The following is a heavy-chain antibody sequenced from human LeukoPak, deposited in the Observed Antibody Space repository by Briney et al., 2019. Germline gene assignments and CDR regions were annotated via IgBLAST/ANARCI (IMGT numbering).Heavy chain of an antibody. CDR2: IIPIFGTA. CDR3: ASGFWSGYPQNHFDY. J-gene: IGHJ4*02. Sequence: VASVKVSCKASGGTFSSYAISWVRQAPGQGLEWMGGIIPIFGTANYAQKFQGRVTITADESTSTAYMELSSLRSADTAVYYCASGFWSGYPQNHFDYWGQGTLVTVSS. D-gene: IGHD3-3*01. V-gene: IGHV1-69*13. CDR1: GGTFSSYA.